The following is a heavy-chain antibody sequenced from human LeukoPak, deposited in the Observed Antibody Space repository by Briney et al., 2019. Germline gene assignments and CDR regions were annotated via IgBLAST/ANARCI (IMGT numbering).Heavy chain of an antibody. V-gene: IGHV4-34*01. J-gene: IGHJ3*02. CDR1: GGSFSGYY. D-gene: IGHD3-22*01. Sequence: SETLSLTCAVYGGSFSGYYWSWIRQRPGKGVEWIGEINLSGSTNYNPSLKSRVTISVDTSKNQFSLKLSSVTAADTAVYYCARDYYDSSGYFDAFDIWGQGTMVTVSS. CDR2: INLSGST. CDR3: ARDYYDSSGYFDAFDI.